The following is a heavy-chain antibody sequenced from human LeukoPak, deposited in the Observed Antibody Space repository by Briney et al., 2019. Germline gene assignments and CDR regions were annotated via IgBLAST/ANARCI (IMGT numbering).Heavy chain of an antibody. Sequence: SGTLSLICGVSGGSISSTNRWTWVRQPPGKGLEWIGEVHLDGRTNYKPSLQSRLTMLVDFSENHISLKLTSVTAADTAVYYCARTYYYDSSGYYRLESFWYFDLWGRGTLVTVSS. CDR1: GGSISSTNR. CDR3: ARTYYYDSSGYYRLESFWYFDL. CDR2: VHLDGRT. J-gene: IGHJ2*01. D-gene: IGHD3-22*01. V-gene: IGHV4-4*02.